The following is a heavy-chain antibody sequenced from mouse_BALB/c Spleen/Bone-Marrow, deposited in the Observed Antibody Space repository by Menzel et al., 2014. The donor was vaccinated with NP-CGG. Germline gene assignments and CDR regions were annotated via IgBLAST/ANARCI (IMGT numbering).Heavy chain of an antibody. J-gene: IGHJ3*01. CDR3: AKRSYYGKAY. CDR2: ICGDGGT. Sequence: QVQLQQSGPGLVAPSQSLSITCTVSGFSLTSYGVSWVRQPPGKGLEWLGVICGDGGTNYYSALISSLGISKYNSKIQVFLKLNSLKTDNTATYYWAKRSYYGKAYWGQGTLVTVSA. CDR1: GFSLTSYG. V-gene: IGHV2-3*01. D-gene: IGHD2-10*01.